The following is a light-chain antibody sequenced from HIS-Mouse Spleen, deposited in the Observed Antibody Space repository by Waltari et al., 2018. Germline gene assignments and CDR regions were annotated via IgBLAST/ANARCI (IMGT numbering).Light chain of an antibody. V-gene: IGLV2-14*03. Sequence: QSALTQPASVSGSPGQSITISCTGTSSDVGGYNYVSWYQQHPGKAPNLMIYDVSNRPSGVSNRCSGSKSGNTASLTISGLQAEDEADYYCSSYTSSSLYVFGTGTKVTVL. CDR1: SSDVGGYNY. CDR2: DVS. CDR3: SSYTSSSLYV. J-gene: IGLJ1*01.